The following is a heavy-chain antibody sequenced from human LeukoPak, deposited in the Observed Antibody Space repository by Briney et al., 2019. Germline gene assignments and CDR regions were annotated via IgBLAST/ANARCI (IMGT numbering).Heavy chain of an antibody. CDR3: ARVGYCSSTSCYTLYWFDP. J-gene: IGHJ5*02. CDR2: ISAYNGST. D-gene: IGHD2-2*02. CDR1: GYTFTSYG. Sequence: ASVKVSCKASGYTFTSYGISWVRQAPGQGLEWMGWISAYNGSTNYAQKLQGRVTMTTDTSTSTAYMELRSLRSDDTAVYYCARVGYCSSTSCYTLYWFDPWGQGTLVTVSS. V-gene: IGHV1-18*01.